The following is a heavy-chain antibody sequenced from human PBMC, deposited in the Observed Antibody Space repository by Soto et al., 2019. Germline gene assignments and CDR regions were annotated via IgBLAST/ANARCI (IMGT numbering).Heavy chain of an antibody. CDR2: IYYSGST. D-gene: IGHD3-22*01. CDR1: GGSISSYY. V-gene: IGHV4-59*01. Sequence: SETLSLTCTVSGGSISSYYLSWIRQHPGKGLEWIGNIYYSGSTNYNPSLKSRVTISVDTSKNQFSLKLSSVTAADTAVYYCARLYYDSSNYYYFDYRGQGTLVTVSS. J-gene: IGHJ4*02. CDR3: ARLYYDSSNYYYFDY.